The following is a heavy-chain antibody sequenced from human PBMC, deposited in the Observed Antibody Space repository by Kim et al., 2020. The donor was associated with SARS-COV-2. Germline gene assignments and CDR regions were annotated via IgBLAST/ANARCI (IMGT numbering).Heavy chain of an antibody. Sequence: SETLSLTCAVSGGSISSSNWWSWVRQPPGKGLEWIGEIYHSGSTNYNPSLKSRVTISVDKSKNQFSLKLSSVTAADTAVYYCARSNDILTGYYSSLLQLYYFDYWGQGTLVTVSS. J-gene: IGHJ4*02. CDR2: IYHSGST. D-gene: IGHD3-9*01. CDR3: ARSNDILTGYYSSLLQLYYFDY. V-gene: IGHV4-4*02. CDR1: GGSISSSNW.